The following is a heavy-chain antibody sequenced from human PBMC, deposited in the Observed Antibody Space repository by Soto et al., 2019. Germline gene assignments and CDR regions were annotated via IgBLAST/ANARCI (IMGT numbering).Heavy chain of an antibody. CDR1: GFTFSSYP. CDR2: ISYDGSNK. D-gene: IGHD2-8*01. Sequence: QMQLVESGGGVVQPGRSLRLSCAASGFTFSSYPMHWVRQAPGKGLEWVAVISYDGSNKYYADSVKGRFTISRDNSKNTLYLQMNSLRAEDTAVYYCARDWTNSALFDIWGQGTMVTVSS. J-gene: IGHJ3*02. V-gene: IGHV3-30-3*01. CDR3: ARDWTNSALFDI.